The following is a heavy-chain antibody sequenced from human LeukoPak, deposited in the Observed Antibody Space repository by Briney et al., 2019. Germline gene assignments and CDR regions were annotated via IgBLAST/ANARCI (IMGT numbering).Heavy chain of an antibody. V-gene: IGHV4-59*08. Sequence: SETLSLTCTVSGGSISSYYWSWLRQPPGKGLEWIGYIFNNGRTNYNPSLKSRVTISVDTSKNQFSLKLTSVTAADTAVYYCARRGGSNTSPFDYWGQGTLVTVSS. D-gene: IGHD3-16*01. CDR2: IFNNGRT. CDR3: ARRGGSNTSPFDY. CDR1: GGSISSYY. J-gene: IGHJ4*02.